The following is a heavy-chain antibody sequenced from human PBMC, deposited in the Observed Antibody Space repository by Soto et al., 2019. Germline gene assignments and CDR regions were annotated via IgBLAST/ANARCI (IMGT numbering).Heavy chain of an antibody. CDR1: GYTFGSNG. J-gene: IGHJ6*02. V-gene: IGHV1-18*01. CDR2: INVHNGHT. D-gene: IGHD5-12*01. Sequence: QVRLVQSGGEVKKPGASVKVSCKASGYTFGSNGISWVRQAPGQGLEWMAWINVHNGHTKYAQKVQGRVTLTTNTSTSTAYMELRSLRSDDTAVYYCTREGGGYDFRYYYYGMDVWGQGTTVTVSS. CDR3: TREGGGYDFRYYYYGMDV.